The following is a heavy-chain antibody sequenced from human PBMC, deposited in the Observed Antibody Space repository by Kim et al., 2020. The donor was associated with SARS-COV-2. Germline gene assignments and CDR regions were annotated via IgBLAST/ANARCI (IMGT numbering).Heavy chain of an antibody. V-gene: IGHV3-74*01. D-gene: IGHD1-26*01. CDR1: GFTFSSYW. Sequence: GSLRLSCAASGFTFSSYWMHWVRQAPGKGLVWVSRINSDGGTTSDADSVKGRFTISRDNAKSTLYLQMNSLRAEDTAVYYCASRRYTGTYYYFDYWGQGTLVTVSS. CDR2: INSDGGTT. J-gene: IGHJ4*02. CDR3: ASRRYTGTYYYFDY.